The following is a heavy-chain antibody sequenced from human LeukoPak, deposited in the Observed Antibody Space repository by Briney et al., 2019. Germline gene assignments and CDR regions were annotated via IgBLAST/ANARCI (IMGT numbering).Heavy chain of an antibody. D-gene: IGHD5-12*01. J-gene: IGHJ4*02. Sequence: GGSLRLSCAASGFTFSSYGMHWVRQAPGKGLAWVAFIQYDGSNKYYADSVKGRFTISRDNSKNTVYLQMNSLRAEDTAVYYCAIDWGYSGNDLIIPTDYWGQGTLVTVSS. CDR2: IQYDGSNK. V-gene: IGHV3-30*02. CDR3: AIDWGYSGNDLIIPTDY. CDR1: GFTFSSYG.